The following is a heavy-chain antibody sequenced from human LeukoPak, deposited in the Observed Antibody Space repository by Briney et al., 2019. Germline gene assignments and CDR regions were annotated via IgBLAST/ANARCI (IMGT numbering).Heavy chain of an antibody. CDR1: GFTFSSYA. V-gene: IGHV3-23*01. Sequence: GGSLRLSCAASGFTFSSYAMSWVRQAPGKGLEWVSATSGSGGSTYYADSVKGRFTTSRDNSKNTLYLQMNSLRAEDTAVYYCAKAVGGPYYFDYWGQGTLVTVSS. D-gene: IGHD2-8*02. CDR2: TSGSGGST. CDR3: AKAVGGPYYFDY. J-gene: IGHJ4*02.